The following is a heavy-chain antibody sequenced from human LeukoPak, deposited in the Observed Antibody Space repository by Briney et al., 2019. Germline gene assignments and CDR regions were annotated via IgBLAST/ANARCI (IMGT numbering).Heavy chain of an antibody. J-gene: IGHJ3*02. V-gene: IGHV3-53*01. CDR2: IYSGGST. CDR3: ARGYDSSGYSLEAYAFDI. D-gene: IGHD3-22*01. Sequence: GGSLRLSCAASGFTVSSNYMSWVRQAPGKGLEWVSVIYSGGSTYYADPVKGRFTISRDNSKNTLYLQMNSLRAEDTAVYYCARGYDSSGYSLEAYAFDIWGQGTMVTVSS. CDR1: GFTVSSNY.